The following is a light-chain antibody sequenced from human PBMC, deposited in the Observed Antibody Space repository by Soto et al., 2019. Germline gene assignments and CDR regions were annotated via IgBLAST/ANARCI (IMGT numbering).Light chain of an antibody. V-gene: IGLV1-44*01. CDR2: TND. CDR3: AAWDDSLYGLV. Sequence: QAVVTQPPSTSGTPGQRVTISCSGSSSNVGINPVNWYQQFPGTAPRLLIYTNDQRPSGVPGRFSGSKSGTSASLAISGLQSEDEADYYCAAWDDSLYGLVFGGGTKVTVL. CDR1: SSNVGINP. J-gene: IGLJ2*01.